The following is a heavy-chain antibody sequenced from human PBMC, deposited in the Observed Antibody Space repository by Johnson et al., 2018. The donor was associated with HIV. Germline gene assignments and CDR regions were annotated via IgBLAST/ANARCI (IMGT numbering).Heavy chain of an antibody. J-gene: IGHJ3*02. CDR3: ARVRGYSYGAHAFDI. CDR2: ISYDGSNK. Sequence: QVLLVESGGGVVQPGRSLRLSCAASGFTFSSYAMHWVRQAPGKGLEWVAVISYDGSNKYYADSVKGRFTISRDNSKNTLYLQMNSLRAEDTAVYYCARVRGYSYGAHAFDIWGQGTMVTVSS. D-gene: IGHD5-18*01. V-gene: IGHV3-30-3*01. CDR1: GFTFSSYA.